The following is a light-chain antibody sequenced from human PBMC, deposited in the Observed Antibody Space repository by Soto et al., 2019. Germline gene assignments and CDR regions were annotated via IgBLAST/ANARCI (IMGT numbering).Light chain of an antibody. CDR1: SSDVGSYNL. CDR2: EGS. V-gene: IGLV2-23*01. CDR3: CSYAGSSTEV. Sequence: QSVLTQPASVSGSPGQSITRSCTGTSSDVGSYNLVSWYQQHPGKAPKLVIYEGSKRPSGVSNRFSGSKSGNTASLTISGLQAEDEADYYCCSYAGSSTEVFGTGTKVTVL. J-gene: IGLJ1*01.